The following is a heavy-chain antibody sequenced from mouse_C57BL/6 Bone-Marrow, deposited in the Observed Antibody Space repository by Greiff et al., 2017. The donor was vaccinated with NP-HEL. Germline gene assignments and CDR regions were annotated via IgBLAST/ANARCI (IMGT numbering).Heavy chain of an antibody. J-gene: IGHJ2*01. Sequence: VQVVESGAELVKPGASVKMSCKASGYTFTSYWITWVKQRPGQGLEWIGDIYPGSGSTNYNEKFKSKATLTVDTSSSTAYMQLSSLTSEDSAVYYCARDWCFDYWGQGTTLTVSS. CDR2: IYPGSGST. D-gene: IGHD1-1*02. CDR3: ARDWCFDY. V-gene: IGHV1-55*01. CDR1: GYTFTSYW.